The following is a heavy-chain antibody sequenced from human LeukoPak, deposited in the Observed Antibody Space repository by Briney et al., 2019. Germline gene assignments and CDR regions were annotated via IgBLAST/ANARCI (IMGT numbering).Heavy chain of an antibody. CDR1: GFTVSSNY. Sequence: AGGSLRLSCAASGFTVSSNYMSWVRQAPGKGLEWVSAISGSGGSTYYADSVKGRFTISRDNSKNTLYLQMNSLRAEDTAVYYCAKVVVPAAMGTPFDYWGQGTLVTVSS. V-gene: IGHV3-23*01. D-gene: IGHD2-2*01. CDR2: ISGSGGST. CDR3: AKVVVPAAMGTPFDY. J-gene: IGHJ4*02.